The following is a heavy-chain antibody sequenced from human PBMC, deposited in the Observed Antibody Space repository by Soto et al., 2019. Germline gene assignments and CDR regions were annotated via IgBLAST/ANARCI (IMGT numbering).Heavy chain of an antibody. CDR2: IYYSGST. D-gene: IGHD1-26*01. CDR3: AREGRQGWCFDY. J-gene: IGHJ4*02. CDR1: GGSIRSYY. Sequence: QVQLQESGPGLVKPSEALSLTCTVSGGSIRSYYWCWIRQPPGKGLECIGYIYYSGSTNSNPSLKSRVTIPVDTSKNQFSLKLSAVTAADTGVWYCAREGRQGWCFDYWGQGTVVTVCS. V-gene: IGHV4-59*01.